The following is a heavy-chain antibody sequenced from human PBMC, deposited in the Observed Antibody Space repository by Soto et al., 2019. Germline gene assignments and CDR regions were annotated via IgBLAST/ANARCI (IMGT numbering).Heavy chain of an antibody. Sequence: PSETLSLTCTVSGGSISGYYWSWIRQPPGKGLEWIGYIYYSGSTNYNPSLKSRVTISVDTSKNQFSLKLSSVTAADTAVYYCARVYYDSSGFFDYWGQGTLVTSPQ. J-gene: IGHJ4*02. CDR1: GGSISGYY. CDR2: IYYSGST. V-gene: IGHV4-59*01. CDR3: ARVYYDSSGFFDY. D-gene: IGHD3-22*01.